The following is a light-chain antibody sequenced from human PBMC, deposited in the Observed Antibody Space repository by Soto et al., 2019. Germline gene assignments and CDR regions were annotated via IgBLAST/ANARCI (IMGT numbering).Light chain of an antibody. CDR3: CSYAGSNPVI. V-gene: IGLV2-8*01. CDR1: SSDVGIFNY. CDR2: EVN. Sequence: QSALTQPTSASGSPGQSVTISCTGTSSDVGIFNYVSWYQQHPDQAPKLLIFEVNKRPSGVPDRFSASKSGNTASLTVSGLQAEDEADYYCCSYAGSNPVIFGGGTKVTVL. J-gene: IGLJ2*01.